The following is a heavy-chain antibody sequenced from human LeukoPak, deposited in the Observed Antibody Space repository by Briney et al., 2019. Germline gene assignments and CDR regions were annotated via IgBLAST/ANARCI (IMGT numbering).Heavy chain of an antibody. V-gene: IGHV1-58*01. Sequence: SVKVSFKASGFTFTSSAVQWVRQARGQRLEWIGWIVVGSDNTNYAQKFQERVTITRDMSTSTAYMELSSLRSEDTAVYYCAAGHLDTYCSSTSCYGTFDYWGQGTLVTVSS. CDR2: IVVGSDNT. J-gene: IGHJ4*02. CDR1: GFTFTSSA. D-gene: IGHD2-2*01. CDR3: AAGHLDTYCSSTSCYGTFDY.